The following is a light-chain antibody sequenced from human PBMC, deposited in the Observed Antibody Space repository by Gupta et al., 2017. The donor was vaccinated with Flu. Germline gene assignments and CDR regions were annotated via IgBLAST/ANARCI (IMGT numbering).Light chain of an antibody. CDR1: SGAVTTTYY. Sequence: QPVVTQEPSLTVSPGGTVTLTCASSSGAVTTTYYPNWFQHNPGQAPSPLIYSTNNRPSPTRVLFSASPAGGKAALTLADVQAEDDDEYYCPLYYSDTWLFGGGTKLTVL. J-gene: IGLJ2*01. CDR3: PLYYSDTWL. V-gene: IGLV7-43*01. CDR2: STN.